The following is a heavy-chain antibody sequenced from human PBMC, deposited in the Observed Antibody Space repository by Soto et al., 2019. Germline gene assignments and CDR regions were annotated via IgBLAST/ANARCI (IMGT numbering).Heavy chain of an antibody. CDR3: AGSLRYFDWWGGYMDV. CDR2: MNPNSGNT. V-gene: IGHV1-8*01. J-gene: IGHJ6*03. Sequence: ASVKVSCKASGYTFTSYDINWVRQATGQGLEWMGWMNPNSGNTGYAQKFQGRVTMTRNTSISTAYMELSSLRSEDTAVYYCAGSLRYFDWWGGYMDVWGKGTTVTVSS. D-gene: IGHD3-9*01. CDR1: GYTFTSYD.